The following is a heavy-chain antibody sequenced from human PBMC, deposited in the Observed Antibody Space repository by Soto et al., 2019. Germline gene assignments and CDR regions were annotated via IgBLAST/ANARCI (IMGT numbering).Heavy chain of an antibody. J-gene: IGHJ6*02. V-gene: IGHV1-69*01. CDR3: ARPDEGGYSANHHYYYALDV. CDR2: IIPIFDIT. CDR1: GGTFRSYS. D-gene: IGHD3-22*01. Sequence: QVQLVQSGAEVKKPGSSVKVSCKASGGTFRSYSISWVRQAPGQGLEWMGGIIPIFDITNYAQKFQGRVPITAVESTSSGYMELKSLGSDDTAVYYCARPDEGGYSANHHYYYALDVWGQGTTVTV.